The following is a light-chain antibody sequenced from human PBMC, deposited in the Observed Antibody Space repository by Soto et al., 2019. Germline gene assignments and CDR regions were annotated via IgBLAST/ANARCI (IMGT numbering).Light chain of an antibody. V-gene: IGKV1-16*02. CDR3: QQYNSYPRT. CDR2: AAS. CDR1: QGIAI. Sequence: DIQMTQSPSSLSASVGDRVTITCRASQGIAIAWFQQKPGKAPKSLIYAASSLQSGVPSKFSGSGSGTDFTLTLSSLQHEDFATYYCQQYNSYPRTFGQGTKVEIK. J-gene: IGKJ1*01.